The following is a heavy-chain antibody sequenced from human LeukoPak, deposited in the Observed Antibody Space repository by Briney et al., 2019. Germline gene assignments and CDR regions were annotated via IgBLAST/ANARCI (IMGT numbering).Heavy chain of an antibody. J-gene: IGHJ6*03. CDR2: ISYDGSNK. D-gene: IGHD3-10*01. Sequence: AGGSLRLSCAASGFTFSSYGMHWVRQAPGKGLEWVAVISYDGSNKYYADSVKGRFTISRDNSKNTLYLQMNSLRAEDTAVYYCAKDYGSGSHGWYYMDVWGKGTTVTISS. CDR3: AKDYGSGSHGWYYMDV. V-gene: IGHV3-30*18. CDR1: GFTFSSYG.